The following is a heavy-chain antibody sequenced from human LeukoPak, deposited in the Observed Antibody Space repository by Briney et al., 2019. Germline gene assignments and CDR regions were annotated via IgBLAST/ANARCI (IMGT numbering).Heavy chain of an antibody. Sequence: PSETLSLTCTVSGVSISGSYWSWIRQLPGKGLEWIGYIYYSGSTNYNPSLKSRVTISVDTSRNQFSLKLSSVTAADTAVYYCAGYNIPYTFEFWGPGTVVTVSS. J-gene: IGHJ4*02. D-gene: IGHD1-14*01. CDR2: IYYSGST. V-gene: IGHV4-59*12. CDR3: AGYNIPYTFEF. CDR1: GVSISGSY.